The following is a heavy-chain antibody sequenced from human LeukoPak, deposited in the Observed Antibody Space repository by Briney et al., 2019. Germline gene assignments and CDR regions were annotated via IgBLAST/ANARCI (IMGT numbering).Heavy chain of an antibody. J-gene: IGHJ4*02. Sequence: ASVKVSCKASGYTFTSYYMHWVRQAPGQGLEWMGIINPSGGSTSYAQKFQGRVTMTRDTSISTAYMELSRLISDDTAVYYCVFNHLLFKYYFDYWGQGTLVTVSA. CDR3: VFNHLLFKYYFDY. V-gene: IGHV1-46*01. CDR1: GYTFTSYY. CDR2: INPSGGST. D-gene: IGHD2-2*01.